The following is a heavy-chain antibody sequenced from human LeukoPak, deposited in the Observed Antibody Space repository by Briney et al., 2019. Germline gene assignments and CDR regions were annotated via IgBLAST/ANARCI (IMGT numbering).Heavy chain of an antibody. CDR2: IYHSGST. CDR1: GYSISSGYY. Sequence: SETLSLTCAVSGYSISSGYYWGWIRQPPGKGLEWIGSIYHSGSTYYNPSLKSRVTISVDTSKNQFSLKLSSVTAADTAVYYCASKSSYFGYWGQGTLVSVSS. CDR3: ASKSSYFGY. J-gene: IGHJ4*02. V-gene: IGHV4-38-2*01.